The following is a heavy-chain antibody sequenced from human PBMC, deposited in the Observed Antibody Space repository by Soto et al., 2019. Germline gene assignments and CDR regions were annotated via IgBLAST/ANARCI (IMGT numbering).Heavy chain of an antibody. CDR3: ARRGNSRSPHWFDX. CDR1: GGSFSGYY. D-gene: IGHD6-6*01. CDR2: INHSGST. V-gene: IGHV4-34*01. J-gene: IGHJ5*02. Sequence: PSETLSLTFAVYGGSFSGYYWSWIRQPPGKGLEWILEINHSGSTNYNPSLKSRVTISVDTSKNQFSLKLSSVTAADTAVYYCARRGNSRSPHWFDXWGQGTLVTVSX.